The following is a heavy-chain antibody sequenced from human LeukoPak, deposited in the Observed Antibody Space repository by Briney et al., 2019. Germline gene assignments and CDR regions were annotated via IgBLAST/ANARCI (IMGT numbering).Heavy chain of an antibody. J-gene: IGHJ6*02. Sequence: PGGSLRLSCAASGFTFSSYAMSWVRQAPGKGLEWVSAISGSGGSTYYADSVKGRFTISRDNSKNTLYLQMNSLRAEDTAVYYCARAEGLLWFGELSYGMDVWGQGTTVTVSS. CDR2: ISGSGGST. CDR3: ARAEGLLWFGELSYGMDV. CDR1: GFTFSSYA. V-gene: IGHV3-23*01. D-gene: IGHD3-10*01.